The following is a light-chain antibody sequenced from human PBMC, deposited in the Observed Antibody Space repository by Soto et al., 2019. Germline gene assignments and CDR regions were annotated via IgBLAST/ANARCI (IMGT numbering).Light chain of an antibody. J-gene: IGLJ1*01. V-gene: IGLV2-14*01. Sequence: QSVLTQPASVSGSPGQSITISCTGTSSDVGGYNFVSWYQQHPDKAPKLMIYDVTNRPSGVSNRFSVSKSGNTASLTISGLQAEDEADYYCSSYTSISTYVFGTGTKLTVL. CDR3: SSYTSISTYV. CDR1: SSDVGGYNF. CDR2: DVT.